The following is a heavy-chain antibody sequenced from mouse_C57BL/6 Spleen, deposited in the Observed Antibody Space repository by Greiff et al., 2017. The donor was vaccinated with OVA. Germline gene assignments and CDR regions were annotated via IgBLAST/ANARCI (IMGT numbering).Heavy chain of an antibody. CDR3: ARNYYGSTYYVDY. CDR2: IDPSDSET. Sequence: VQLQQPGAELVRPGSSVKLSCKASGYTFTSYWMHWVKQRPIQGLEWIGNIDPSDSETHYNQKFKDKATLTVDKSSSTAYMQLSSLTSEDSAVYYCARNYYGSTYYVDYWGQGTTLTVSS. CDR1: GYTFTSYW. V-gene: IGHV1-52*01. J-gene: IGHJ2*01. D-gene: IGHD1-1*01.